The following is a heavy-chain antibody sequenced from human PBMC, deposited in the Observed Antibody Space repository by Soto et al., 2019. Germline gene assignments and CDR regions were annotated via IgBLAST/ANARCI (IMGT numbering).Heavy chain of an antibody. V-gene: IGHV3-30*18. CDR3: AKQNVWGYFDY. Sequence: QVPLVESGGGVVQPGRSLRLSCAASGFTFSSYGMHWVRQAPGKGLEWVAVISYDGSNKYYADSVKGRFTISRDNSKNTLYLQMNSLRAEDTAVYYCAKQNVWGYFDYWGQGTLVTVSS. CDR1: GFTFSSYG. CDR2: ISYDGSNK. D-gene: IGHD3-16*01. J-gene: IGHJ4*02.